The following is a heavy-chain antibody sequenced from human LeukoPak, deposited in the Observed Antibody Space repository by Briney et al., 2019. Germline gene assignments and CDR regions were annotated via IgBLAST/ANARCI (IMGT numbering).Heavy chain of an antibody. V-gene: IGHV4-34*01. CDR3: ARGLPRYGGYLGLDY. J-gene: IGHJ4*02. CDR2: INHSGST. CDR1: GGSFSGYY. D-gene: IGHD4-17*01. Sequence: SETLSLTCAVYGGSFSGYYWSWIRQPPAKGLEWIGEINHSGSTNYNPSLKSRVTISVDTSKNQFSLKLSSVTAADTAVYYCARGLPRYGGYLGLDYWGQGTLVTVSS.